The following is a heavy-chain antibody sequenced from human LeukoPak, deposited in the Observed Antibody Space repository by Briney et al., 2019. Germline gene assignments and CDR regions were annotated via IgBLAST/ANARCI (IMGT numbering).Heavy chain of an antibody. CDR1: GGSISTYY. V-gene: IGHV4-34*01. D-gene: IGHD6-19*01. CDR3: ARGWGIAVMKWFDP. Sequence: KPSETLSLTCTVSGGSISTYYWSWIRQPPGKGREWIGEINHSGSTNYNPSLKSRVTISVDTSKNQFSLKLSSVTAADTAVYYCARGWGIAVMKWFDPWGQGTLVTVSS. J-gene: IGHJ5*02. CDR2: INHSGST.